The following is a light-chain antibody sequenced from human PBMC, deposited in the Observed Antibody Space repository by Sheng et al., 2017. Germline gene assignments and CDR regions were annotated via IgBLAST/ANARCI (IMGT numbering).Light chain of an antibody. V-gene: IGLV3-21*02. CDR2: DNR. Sequence: YVLTQPPSVSVAPEQTAKITCGGSNVGSDVVHWYQQKSGQAPVLVVYDNRDRPSGIPERFSGSNSGNTATLTISRVEVGDDGDYYCQVWDDNSDHVIFGGGTKLTVL. CDR3: QVWDDNSDHVI. CDR1: NVGSDV. J-gene: IGLJ2*01.